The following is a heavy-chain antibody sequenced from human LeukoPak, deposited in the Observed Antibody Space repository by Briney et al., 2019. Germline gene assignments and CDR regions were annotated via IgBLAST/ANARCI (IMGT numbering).Heavy chain of an antibody. V-gene: IGHV3-30-3*02. D-gene: IGHD2-15*01. CDR1: GFTFSNYA. Sequence: GGSLRLSCAASGFTFSNYAMNWVRQAPGKGLEWVAIISYHGRSVDYADSVKGRFTMSRVNSKNTLSLQMNSLRAEDTAVYYCAKDRGYCSGGNCYNQYGMDVWGQGTTVTVSS. CDR3: AKDRGYCSGGNCYNQYGMDV. CDR2: ISYHGRSV. J-gene: IGHJ6*02.